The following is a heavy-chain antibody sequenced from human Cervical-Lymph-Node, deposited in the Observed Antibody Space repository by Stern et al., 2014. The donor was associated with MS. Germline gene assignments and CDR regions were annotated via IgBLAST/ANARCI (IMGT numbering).Heavy chain of an antibody. D-gene: IGHD3-10*01. V-gene: IGHV1-18*01. CDR2: ISAYNGHT. Sequence: QVQLVQSGADVKKPGASVKVSCKASGYALTSHGISWVRQAPGQGLEWMGWISAYNGHTNYAQNLQGRVTMTTDISTNTAYMEVRSLRSDDTAVYYCAREGRLVRGGLHYYDGMDVWGQGTTVTVSS. CDR1: GYALTSHG. CDR3: AREGRLVRGGLHYYDGMDV. J-gene: IGHJ6*02.